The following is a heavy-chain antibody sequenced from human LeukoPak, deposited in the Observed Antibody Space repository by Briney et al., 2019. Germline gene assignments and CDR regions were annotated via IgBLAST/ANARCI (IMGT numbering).Heavy chain of an antibody. V-gene: IGHV4-34*01. CDR1: GGSFSGYY. Sequence: SETLSLTCAVYGGSFSGYYWSWIRQPPGKGLEWIGEINHSGSTNYNPSLKSRVTISVDTSKNQFSLKLSSVTAADTAVYYFARVSRGYCSNGVCSTGFDYWGQGTLVTVSS. CDR3: ARVSRGYCSNGVCSTGFDY. J-gene: IGHJ4*02. D-gene: IGHD2-8*01. CDR2: INHSGST.